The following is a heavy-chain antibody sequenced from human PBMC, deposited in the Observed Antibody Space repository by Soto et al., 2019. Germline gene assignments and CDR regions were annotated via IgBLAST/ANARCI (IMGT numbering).Heavy chain of an antibody. CDR3: AREHGMDV. Sequence: ESGGGLVQPGGSLRLSCAASGFTVSRNYMNWVRQVPGKGLEWVSVIYSGGSTYYADSVKGSFTISRDNSKNTLYLQMHSLRAEDTAVYYCAREHGMDVWGQGTTVTVSS. CDR2: IYSGGST. CDR1: GFTVSRNY. V-gene: IGHV3-66*01. J-gene: IGHJ6*02.